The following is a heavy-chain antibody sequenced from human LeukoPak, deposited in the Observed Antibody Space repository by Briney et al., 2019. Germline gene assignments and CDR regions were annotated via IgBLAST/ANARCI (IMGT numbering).Heavy chain of an antibody. J-gene: IGHJ6*04. D-gene: IGHD3-10*02. CDR3: AELGITMIGGV. V-gene: IGHV3-48*03. Sequence: GGSLRLSCAASGFTFSSYEMNWVRQAPGKGLEWVSYISSSGSTIHYADSVKGRFTISRDNAKNSLYLQMNSLRAEDAAVYYCAELGITMIGGVWGKGTTVTISS. CDR2: ISSSGSTI. CDR1: GFTFSSYE.